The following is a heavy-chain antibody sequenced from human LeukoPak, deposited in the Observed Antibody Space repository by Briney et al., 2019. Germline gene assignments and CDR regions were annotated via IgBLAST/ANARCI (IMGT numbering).Heavy chain of an antibody. CDR1: GGSISGSSYY. D-gene: IGHD1-14*01. CDR3: ARQVESVPGYYYYYMDV. V-gene: IGHV4-39*01. CDR2: IYYSGST. Sequence: SETLSLTCTASGGSISGSSYYWGWVRQPPGKGLEWIGSIYYSGSTYYNPSLKSRVTISVDTSKNHFSLRLSSVTAADTAVYYCARQVESVPGYYYYYMDVCGKGTTVTVSS. J-gene: IGHJ6*03.